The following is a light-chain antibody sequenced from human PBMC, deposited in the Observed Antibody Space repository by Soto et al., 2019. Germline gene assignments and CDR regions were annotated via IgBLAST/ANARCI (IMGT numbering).Light chain of an antibody. J-gene: IGKJ1*01. CDR2: GAS. V-gene: IGKV3D-20*02. Sequence: EILLTQSPGTLSLSPGERATLSCRASQSVRSSHLAWYQQKPGQAPRLLIYGASNRATAIPDRFSGSGSGTDFTLTISRLEPEDFAVYYCQQRSNWLRTFGQGTKVDI. CDR1: QSVRSSH. CDR3: QQRSNWLRT.